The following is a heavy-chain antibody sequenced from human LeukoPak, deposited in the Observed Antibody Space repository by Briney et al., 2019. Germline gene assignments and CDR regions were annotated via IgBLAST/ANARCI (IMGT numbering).Heavy chain of an antibody. Sequence: ASVKVSCKASQYTFTSYSIHWVRQAPGQRLEWMGWINAGNGDTKYSQKFQDRVTITRDTSANIAYMELSSLRSEDTAVYYCATTAGYISGWAYWYFGLWGRGTLVTVSS. J-gene: IGHJ2*01. D-gene: IGHD6-19*01. CDR3: ATTAGYISGWAYWYFGL. CDR1: QYTFTSYS. V-gene: IGHV1-3*01. CDR2: INAGNGDT.